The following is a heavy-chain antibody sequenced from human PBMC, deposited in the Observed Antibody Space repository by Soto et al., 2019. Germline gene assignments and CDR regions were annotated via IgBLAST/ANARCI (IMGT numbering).Heavy chain of an antibody. V-gene: IGHV4-39*01. Sequence: QLQLQESGPGLVKPSETLSLTCTVSGGSISSSSYYWGWIRQPPGKGLEWIGSIYYSGSTYYNPYVNSRFTKSVDTAKTQVSRQQSSVNAADTAVYYCARGVYKERFRLGELSLLHAFDSWGQGTMVTVSS. D-gene: IGHD3-16*02. CDR1: GGSISSSSYY. CDR3: ARGVYKERFRLGELSLLHAFDS. CDR2: IYYSGST. J-gene: IGHJ3*02.